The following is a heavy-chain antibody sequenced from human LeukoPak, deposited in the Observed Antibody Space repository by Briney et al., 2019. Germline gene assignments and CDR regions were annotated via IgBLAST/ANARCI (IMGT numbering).Heavy chain of an antibody. CDR2: MNPNSANT. Sequence: GAPVKVSCKASGYTFTSYDINWVRQAPGQGLEWMGWMNPNSANTAYTQKFQGRVTMTRNTFISTAYMELSSLTSEDTAVYYCLRRVGATNAFDIWGQGTMVTVSS. J-gene: IGHJ3*02. D-gene: IGHD1-26*01. CDR1: GYTFTSYD. CDR3: LRRVGATNAFDI. V-gene: IGHV1-8*01.